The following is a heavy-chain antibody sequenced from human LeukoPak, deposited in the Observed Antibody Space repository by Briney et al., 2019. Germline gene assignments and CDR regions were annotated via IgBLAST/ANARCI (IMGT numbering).Heavy chain of an antibody. D-gene: IGHD3-10*01. J-gene: IGHJ4*02. Sequence: GGSLRLSCAASGFTLSNHAMIWVRQAPGKGLEWVSSISGSGAMTYYADSVKGRFTISRDNAMDTLYLQMNSLRADDTAVYYCAKDRVDGSGSQFDSWGQGSLVIVSS. CDR3: AKDRVDGSGSQFDS. V-gene: IGHV3-23*01. CDR1: GFTLSNHA. CDR2: ISGSGAMT.